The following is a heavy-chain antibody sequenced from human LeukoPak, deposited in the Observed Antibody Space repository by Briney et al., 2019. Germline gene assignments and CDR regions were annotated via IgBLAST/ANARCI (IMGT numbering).Heavy chain of an antibody. CDR1: GFTFSTYE. CDR3: AREVIGGNSA. Sequence: AGGSLRLSCAASGFTFSTYEARWVRRAPGKGREWGASISRRSTYIFYADSVKGRFTISRDDAKNSLYLQMSSLRAEDTAVYYCAREVIGGNSAWGQGTLVTVSS. D-gene: IGHD4-23*01. CDR2: ISRRSTYI. V-gene: IGHV3-21*01. J-gene: IGHJ4*02.